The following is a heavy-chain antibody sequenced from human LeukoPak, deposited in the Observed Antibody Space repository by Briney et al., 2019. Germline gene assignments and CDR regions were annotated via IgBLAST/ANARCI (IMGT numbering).Heavy chain of an antibody. V-gene: IGHV1-18*01. CDR1: GYTFTSYG. J-gene: IGHJ4*02. CDR3: ARDVGRSYDLDY. CDR2: ISAYNGNT. D-gene: IGHD3-16*01. Sequence: GASVKVSCKASGYTFTSYGISWVRQAPGQGLEWMGWISAYNGNTDYAQSLQGRVTMTIDTSTSTVYMELRSRRSDDTAVYYCARDVGRSYDLDYWAQGTLVTVSS.